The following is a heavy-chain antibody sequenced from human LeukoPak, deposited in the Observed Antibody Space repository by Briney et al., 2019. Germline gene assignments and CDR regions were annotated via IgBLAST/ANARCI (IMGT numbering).Heavy chain of an antibody. J-gene: IGHJ4*02. CDR2: INHSGST. D-gene: IGHD3-9*01. Sequence: SETLSLTCAVYGRSFSGYYWSWIRQPPGKGLEWIGEINHSGSTNYNPSLKSRVTISVDTSKNQFSLKLSSVTAADTAVYYCARGSRRYDILTRFDYWGQGTLVTVSS. V-gene: IGHV4-34*01. CDR1: GRSFSGYY. CDR3: ARGSRRYDILTRFDY.